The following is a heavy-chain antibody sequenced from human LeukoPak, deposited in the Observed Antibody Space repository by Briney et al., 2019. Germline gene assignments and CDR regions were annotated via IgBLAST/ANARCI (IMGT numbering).Heavy chain of an antibody. J-gene: IGHJ4*02. D-gene: IGHD6-19*01. Sequence: GGSLRLSCAASGFTFRSYWMSWVRQAPGKGLEWVANIKQDGSEKYYVDSVKGRFTISRDNAKNSLYLQMNSLRAEDTAVYYCARETDIPGYSSGLDYWGQGTLVTVSS. V-gene: IGHV3-7*03. CDR3: ARETDIPGYSSGLDY. CDR1: GFTFRSYW. CDR2: IKQDGSEK.